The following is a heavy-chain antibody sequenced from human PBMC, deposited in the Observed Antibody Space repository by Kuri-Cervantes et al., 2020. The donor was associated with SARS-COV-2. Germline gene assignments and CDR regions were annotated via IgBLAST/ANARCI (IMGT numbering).Heavy chain of an antibody. Sequence: GSLRLSCAVYGGSFSDYYWTWIRQPPGKGLEWIGEINHTGSANYNPSLKSRVTISVDTSKNQFSLKLASVTAADTAVYYCARLGVAYCSSTSCPRSYYYGMDVWGQGTTVTVSS. CDR3: ARLGVAYCSSTSCPRSYYYGMDV. V-gene: IGHV4-34*01. CDR2: INHTGSA. CDR1: GGSFSDYY. J-gene: IGHJ6*02. D-gene: IGHD2-2*01.